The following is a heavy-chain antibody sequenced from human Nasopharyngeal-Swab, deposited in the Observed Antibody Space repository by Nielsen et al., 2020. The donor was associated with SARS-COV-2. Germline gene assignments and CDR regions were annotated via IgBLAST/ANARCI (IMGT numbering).Heavy chain of an antibody. CDR2: IYYSGST. CDR1: GGSISSYY. J-gene: IGHJ6*02. CDR3: AREKGLWFGESKGGSYYYYYGMDV. Sequence: SETLSLTCTVSGGSISSYYWSWIRQPPGKGLEWIGYIYYSGSTNYNPSLKSRVTISVDTSKNQFSLKLSSVTAADPAVYYCAREKGLWFGESKGGSYYYYYGMDVWGQGTTVTVSS. D-gene: IGHD3-10*01. V-gene: IGHV4-59*01.